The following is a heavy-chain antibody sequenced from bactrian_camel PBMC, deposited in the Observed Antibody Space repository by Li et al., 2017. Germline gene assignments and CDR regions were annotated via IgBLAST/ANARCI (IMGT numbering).Heavy chain of an antibody. D-gene: IGHD7*01. CDR3: GAGQCRRWWGGTTGSLY. Sequence: VQLVESGGGSVQAGGSLRLSCAATGYSYSRNCMAWFRQAPGKEREGVANIWTADHTTYYADSVRGRFTISHDSATNTVYLEMNDLKPEDSAIYYCGAGQCRRWWGGTTGSLYWGQGTQVTVS. V-gene: IGHV3S66*01. J-gene: IGHJ4*01. CDR1: GYSYSRNC. CDR2: IWTADHTT.